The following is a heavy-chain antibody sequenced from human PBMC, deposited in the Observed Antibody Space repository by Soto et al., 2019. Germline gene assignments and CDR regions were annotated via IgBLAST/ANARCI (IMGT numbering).Heavy chain of an antibody. D-gene: IGHD3-16*01. CDR3: AESYDYVWGSYHPPFDY. Sequence: QLQLRESGPGLVKPSETLSLTCTVSGGSISSSSYYWGWIRQPPGKGLEWIGSMYYSGSTYYNPSLKNPVTRSVDTAKTRFSLKRCSVNAADTAGYYCAESYDYVWGSYHPPFDYWGQGTLVTASS. CDR2: MYYSGST. V-gene: IGHV4-39*01. CDR1: GGSISSSSYY. J-gene: IGHJ4*02.